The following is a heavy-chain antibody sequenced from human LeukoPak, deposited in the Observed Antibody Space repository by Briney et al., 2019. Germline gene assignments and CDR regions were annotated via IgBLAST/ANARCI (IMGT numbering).Heavy chain of an antibody. D-gene: IGHD6-13*01. V-gene: IGHV3-43D*03. CDR3: EKGGAAGKGFWLLNYYYYYMDV. CDR1: GFTFDDYA. J-gene: IGHJ6*03. Sequence: GGSLRLSCAASGFTFDDYAMHWVRQAPGKGLEWVSLISWDGGSTYYADSVKGRFTISRDNSKNSLYLQMNSLRAEDTALYYCEKGGAAGKGFWLLNYYYYYMDVWGKGTTVTVSS. CDR2: ISWDGGST.